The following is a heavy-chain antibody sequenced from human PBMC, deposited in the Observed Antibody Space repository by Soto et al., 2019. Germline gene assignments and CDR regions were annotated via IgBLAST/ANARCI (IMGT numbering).Heavy chain of an antibody. CDR1: GGTFSTYA. V-gene: IGHV1-69*01. CDR3: ARSQGGSSSLDIYYYYYGMDV. J-gene: IGHJ6*04. Sequence: QVQLVQSGAEVKKPGSSVKVSCKAPGGTFSTYAISWVRQAPGQGLEWMGGVIPIFGTPKYAQKFQGRVTITADESTSTGYMELRSLRSEDTAVYYCARSQGGSSSLDIYYYYYGMDVWGKGTTVTVSS. CDR2: VIPIFGTP. D-gene: IGHD2-15*01.